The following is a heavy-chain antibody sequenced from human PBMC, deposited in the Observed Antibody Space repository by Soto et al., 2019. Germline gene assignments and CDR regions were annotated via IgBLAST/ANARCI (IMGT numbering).Heavy chain of an antibody. Sequence: GGSLRLSCAASGFMFNAYDMDWVRQAPGKGLEWVALISHDGSDQFYADAVKGRFTISRDNSKNTLYLQMDSLRVDDTAVYYCAKELLTPLGVTTSRYYYTMDVWGQGTKVTVSS. J-gene: IGHJ6*02. CDR2: ISHDGSDQ. CDR1: GFMFNAYD. D-gene: IGHD3-10*01. CDR3: AKELLTPLGVTTSRYYYTMDV. V-gene: IGHV3-30*18.